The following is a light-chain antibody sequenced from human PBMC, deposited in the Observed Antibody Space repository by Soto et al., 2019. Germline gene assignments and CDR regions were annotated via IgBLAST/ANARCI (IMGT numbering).Light chain of an antibody. Sequence: QSALAQPAPVCGYPGQSITISCNGDYSDVGSYRFVSWYQKYPGKAPKVRIYEGTKRPSGVSNRFPGSRSGNTDSLTIPGLRTGDLADYCCCTYTQTATLGFGTGSKVTL. CDR1: YSDVGSYRF. V-gene: IGLV2-23*01. CDR2: EGT. CDR3: CTYTQTATLG. J-gene: IGLJ1*01.